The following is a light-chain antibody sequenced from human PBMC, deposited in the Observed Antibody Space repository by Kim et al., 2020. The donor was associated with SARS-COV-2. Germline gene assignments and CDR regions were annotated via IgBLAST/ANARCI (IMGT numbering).Light chain of an antibody. J-gene: IGLJ3*02. V-gene: IGLV2-8*01. CDR2: EVS. Sequence: QSVTLSCTGTSRAVGGSTYVSWYQQHPGKAPKLMIYEVSTRPSGVPDRFSGSKSGNTASLTVSGLQAEDEADYYCSSYAGSNNLLFGGGTQLTVL. CDR3: SSYAGSNNLL. CDR1: SRAVGGSTY.